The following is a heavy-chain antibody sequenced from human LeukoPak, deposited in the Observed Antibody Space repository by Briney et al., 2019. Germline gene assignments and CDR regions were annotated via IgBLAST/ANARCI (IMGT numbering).Heavy chain of an antibody. CDR2: ISSSSSPI. CDR3: ARPLAGGMDV. J-gene: IGHJ6*03. Sequence: GESLRLSCASSGFTFSSYPMNWVRQAPGKGLEWVSYISSSSSPIYYADSVKGRFTTSRDNAENSLYLQMNSLRAEDTAVYYCARPLAGGMDVWGKGTTVTVSS. V-gene: IGHV3-48*04. D-gene: IGHD2-15*01. CDR1: GFTFSSYP.